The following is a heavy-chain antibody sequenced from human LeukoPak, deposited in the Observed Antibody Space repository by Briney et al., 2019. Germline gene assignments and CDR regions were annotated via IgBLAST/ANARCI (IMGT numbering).Heavy chain of an antibody. CDR2: INHSGST. Sequence: KTSETLSLTCAVYGGSFSGYYWSWIRQPPGKGLEWIGEINHSGSTNYNPSLKSRVTISVDTSKNQFSLKLSSVTAADTAVYYCARDRDEAAAGYYFDYWGQGTLVTVSS. D-gene: IGHD6-13*01. CDR3: ARDRDEAAAGYYFDY. J-gene: IGHJ4*02. V-gene: IGHV4-34*01. CDR1: GGSFSGYY.